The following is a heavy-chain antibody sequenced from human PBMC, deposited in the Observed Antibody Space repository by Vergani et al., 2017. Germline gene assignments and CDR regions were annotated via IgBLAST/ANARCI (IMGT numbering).Heavy chain of an antibody. CDR3: ARTLADYDFWSGYYYYYGMDV. J-gene: IGHJ6*02. D-gene: IGHD3-3*01. CDR1: GGSFSGYY. Sequence: QVQLQQWGAGLLKPSETLSLTCAVYGGSFSGYYWSWIRQPPGKGLEWIGEINHSGSTNYNPSLKSRVTISVDTSKNQFSLKLSSVTAADTAVYYCARTLADYDFWSGYYYYYGMDVWGQGTTVTVSS. CDR2: INHSGST. V-gene: IGHV4-34*01.